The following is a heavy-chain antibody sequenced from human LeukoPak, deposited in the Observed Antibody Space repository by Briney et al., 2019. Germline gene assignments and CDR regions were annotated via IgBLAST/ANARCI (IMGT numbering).Heavy chain of an antibody. CDR2: IIPIFGTA. V-gene: IGHV1-69*13. D-gene: IGHD3-16*02. J-gene: IGHJ4*02. Sequence: SVKVPCKASGYTFTGSYIHWVRQAPGQGLEWMGGIIPIFGTANYAQKFQGRVTITADESTSTAYMELSSLRSEDTAVYYCARLHYDHLWGSYRFLDFWGQGTLVTVSS. CDR1: GYTFTGSY. CDR3: ARLHYDHLWGSYRFLDF.